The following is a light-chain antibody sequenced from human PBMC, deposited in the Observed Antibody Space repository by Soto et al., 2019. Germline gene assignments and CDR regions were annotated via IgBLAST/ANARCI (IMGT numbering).Light chain of an antibody. J-gene: IGKJ1*01. CDR3: QHTYSLTWT. CDR1: QGISTY. Sequence: SPSAVSASVKDRVTITCRASQGISTYLNWYQQRPGKAPKLLIYAASSLQSGVPSRFSGSGSETHFTLTISSLQPEDFATYSCQHTYSLTWTFAQGTKVDI. V-gene: IGKV1-39*01. CDR2: AAS.